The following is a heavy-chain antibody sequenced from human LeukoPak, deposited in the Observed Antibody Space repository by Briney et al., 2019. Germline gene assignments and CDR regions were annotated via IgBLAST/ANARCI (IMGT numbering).Heavy chain of an antibody. CDR2: IYYSGST. CDR1: GDSISNYY. Sequence: SETLSLTCTVSGDSISNYYWSWIRQPPGKGLEWIGYIYYSGSTNYNPSLKSRVTISVDTSKNQYSLKLSSVTAADTALYYCARGYGSGSHYFDYWGQGSLVTVSS. V-gene: IGHV4-59*01. J-gene: IGHJ4*02. CDR3: ARGYGSGSHYFDY. D-gene: IGHD3-10*01.